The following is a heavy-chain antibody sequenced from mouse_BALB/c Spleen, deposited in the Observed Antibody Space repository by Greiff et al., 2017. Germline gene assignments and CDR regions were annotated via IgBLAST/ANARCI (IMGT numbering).Heavy chain of an antibody. CDR2: INPSNGRT. D-gene: IGHD2-2*01. CDR1: GYTFTSYW. V-gene: IGHV1S81*02. Sequence: VQLQQSGAELVKPGASVKLSCKASGYTFTSYWMHWVKQRPGQGLEWIGEINPSNGRTNYNEKFKSKATLTVDKSSSTAYMQLSSLTSEDSAVYYCARRLPGYIYAMDYWDQGTSVTVSS. CDR3: ARRLPGYIYAMDY. J-gene: IGHJ4*01.